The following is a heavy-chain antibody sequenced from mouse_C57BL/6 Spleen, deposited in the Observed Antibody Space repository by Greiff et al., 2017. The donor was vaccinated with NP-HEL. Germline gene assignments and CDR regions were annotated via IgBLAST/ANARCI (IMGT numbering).Heavy chain of an antibody. CDR3: TPYDYDGGWFAY. CDR2: IDPENGDT. CDR1: GFNIKDDY. Sequence: VQLKESGAELVRPGASVKLSCTASGFNIKDDYMHWVKQRPEQGLEWIGWIDPENGDTEYASKFQGKATITADTSSNTAYLQLSSLTSEDTAVYYCTPYDYDGGWFAYWGQGTLVTVSA. D-gene: IGHD2-4*01. J-gene: IGHJ3*01. V-gene: IGHV14-4*01.